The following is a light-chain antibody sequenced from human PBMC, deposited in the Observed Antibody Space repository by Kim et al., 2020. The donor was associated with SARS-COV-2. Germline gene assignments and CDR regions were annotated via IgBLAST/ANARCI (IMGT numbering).Light chain of an antibody. J-gene: IGLJ2*01. CDR3: YSATDNSLV. Sequence: SYELTQPSSVSVSPGQTARITCSGDVLAKKYTRWFQQKPGQAPVLVIYKDSERPSGIPERFSGSSSGTTVTLTISGAQVEDEADYYCYSATDNSLVFGGGPQLTV. CDR2: KDS. CDR1: VLAKKY. V-gene: IGLV3-27*01.